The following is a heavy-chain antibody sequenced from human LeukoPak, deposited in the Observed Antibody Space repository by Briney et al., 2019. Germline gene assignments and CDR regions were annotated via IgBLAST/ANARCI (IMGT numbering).Heavy chain of an antibody. CDR3: ARKAGYYYGSGDY. J-gene: IGHJ4*02. D-gene: IGHD3-10*01. CDR2: IGGSGGTP. Sequence: GGSLRLSCAASGFTFSSYGMSWVRQAPGKGLEWISTIGGSGGTPYYADSVKGLFTISRDNSKNTLYLQMHSLRAEDTAVYYCARKAGYYYGSGDYWGQGTLVTVSS. V-gene: IGHV3-23*01. CDR1: GFTFSSYG.